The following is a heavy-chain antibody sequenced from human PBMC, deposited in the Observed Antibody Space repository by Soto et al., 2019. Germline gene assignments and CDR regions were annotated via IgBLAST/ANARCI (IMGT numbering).Heavy chain of an antibody. CDR2: IYPGDSDT. V-gene: IGHV5-51*01. J-gene: IGHJ6*02. Sequence: GESLKISCKGSGYSFTSYWIGWVRQMPGKGLEWMGIIYPGDSDTRYSPSFQGQVTISADKSISTAYLQWSSLKASDTAMYYCARSGYSYGNGDYYGMDVWGQGTTVTVSS. CDR3: ARSGYSYGNGDYYGMDV. D-gene: IGHD5-18*01. CDR1: GYSFTSYW.